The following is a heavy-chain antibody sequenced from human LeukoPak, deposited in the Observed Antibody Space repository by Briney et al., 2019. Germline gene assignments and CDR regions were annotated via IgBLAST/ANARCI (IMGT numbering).Heavy chain of an antibody. CDR1: GGSFSGYY. V-gene: IGHV4-4*07. D-gene: IGHD2-2*01. J-gene: IGHJ4*02. CDR3: AREGGPYCSSTSCLYYFDY. Sequence: SETLSLTCAVYGGSFSGYYWSWIRQPAGKGLEWIGRIYISGSANYNPSLKSRVTISGDTSKNQFSLKLSSVSAADAAVYYCAREGGPYCSSTSCLYYFDYWGQGTLVTVSS. CDR2: IYISGSA.